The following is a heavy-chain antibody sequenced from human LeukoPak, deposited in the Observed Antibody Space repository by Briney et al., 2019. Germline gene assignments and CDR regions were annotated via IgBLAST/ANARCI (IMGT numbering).Heavy chain of an antibody. J-gene: IGHJ4*02. Sequence: SETLSLTCTVSGGSISSRSYYWGWIRQPPGKGLEWIGSIYYSGSTYYNPSLQSRVTISVDTSKNQFSLKLNSVTAADTAVYYCARVAVAGKYFDYWGQGTLVTVSS. D-gene: IGHD6-19*01. CDR3: ARVAVAGKYFDY. V-gene: IGHV4-39*01. CDR1: GGSISSRSYY. CDR2: IYYSGST.